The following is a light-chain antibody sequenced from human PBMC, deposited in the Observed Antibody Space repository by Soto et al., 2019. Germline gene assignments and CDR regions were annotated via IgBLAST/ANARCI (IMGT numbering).Light chain of an antibody. CDR2: EVS. CDR1: SSDVGSYNL. Sequence: QSALIQPASVSGSPGQSITISCTGTSSDVGSYNLVSWYQQHPGKAPKLMIYEVSKRPSGVSNRFSGSKSGNTASLTISGLQAEDGADYYCCSYAGSSTHYVFGTGTKVTVL. J-gene: IGLJ1*01. V-gene: IGLV2-23*02. CDR3: CSYAGSSTHYV.